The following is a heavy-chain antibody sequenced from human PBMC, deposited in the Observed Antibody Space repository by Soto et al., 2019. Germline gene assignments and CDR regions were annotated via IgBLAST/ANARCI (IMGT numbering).Heavy chain of an antibody. CDR3: ARGHRPRPTYSRYKVANVWAFDI. J-gene: IGHJ3*02. D-gene: IGHD5-12*01. CDR1: GGSFSGYY. V-gene: IGHV4-34*01. CDR2: INHSGST. Sequence: SETLSLTCAVYGGSFSGYYWSWIRQPPGKGLEWIGEINHSGSTNYNPSLKSRVTISVDTSKNQFSLKLSSVTAADTAVYYCARGHRPRPTYSRYKVANVWAFDIWGQGTMVTVSS.